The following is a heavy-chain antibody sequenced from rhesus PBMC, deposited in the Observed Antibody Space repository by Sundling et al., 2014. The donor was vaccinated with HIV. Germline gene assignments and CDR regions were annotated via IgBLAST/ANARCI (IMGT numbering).Heavy chain of an antibody. V-gene: IGHV3S42*01. CDR2: INSGGGNT. D-gene: IGHD1-44*02. Sequence: QLVESGGGLVQPGGSLRLSCEASGFTFSSYGMYWVRQAPGKGLEWISAINSGGGNTYYADSVKGRFTISRDNSNNTLSLQMNSLTTGDTAVYYCAKRPRISGEFDFWGQGVLVAVSS. J-gene: IGHJ4*01. CDR3: AKRPRISGEFDF. CDR1: GFTFSSYG.